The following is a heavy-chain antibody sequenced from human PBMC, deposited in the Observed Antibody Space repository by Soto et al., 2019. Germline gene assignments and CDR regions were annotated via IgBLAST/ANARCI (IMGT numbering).Heavy chain of an antibody. J-gene: IGHJ4*02. V-gene: IGHV3-23*01. D-gene: IGHD2-2*01. CDR2: ISNHGYTT. CDR1: GLSFSSSG. CDR3: ARGAQTSPIDY. Sequence: GGSLRLSCAASGLSFSSSGMSWVRQPPGKGLEWVSSISNHGYTTYYADSVKGRFSTSRDNSRDTLYLQMNSLRAEDTAVYYCARGAQTSPIDYWGQGTLVTVSS.